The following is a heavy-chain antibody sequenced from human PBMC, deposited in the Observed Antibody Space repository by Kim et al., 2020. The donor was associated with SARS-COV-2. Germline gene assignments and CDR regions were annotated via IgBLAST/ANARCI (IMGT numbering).Heavy chain of an antibody. D-gene: IGHD3-10*01. V-gene: IGHV1-3*04. CDR3: TRNAGSGSYLYDY. CDR1: GYTFTSYG. J-gene: IGHJ4*02. Sequence: ASVKVSCKASGYTFTSYGIHWVRQAPGQRLEWMGWINTGSGNTKYSQNFQGTVTFTRDTSASTAYMELWSLRSEDTAVYYCTRNAGSGSYLYDYWGQGTLVTVSS. CDR2: INTGSGNT.